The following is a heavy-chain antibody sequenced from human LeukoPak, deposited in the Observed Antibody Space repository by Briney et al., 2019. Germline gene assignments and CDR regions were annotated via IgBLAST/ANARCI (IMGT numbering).Heavy chain of an antibody. D-gene: IGHD3-22*01. J-gene: IGHJ4*02. CDR1: GYTFTSYG. CDR3: ARSHYYDSSGYYYPGDY. Sequence: ASVKVSCKASGYTFTSYGISWVRQAPGQGLEWMGWISAYNGNTNYAQKLQGRVTMTTDTSTSTAYMELRSLRSDDTAVYYCARSHYYDSSGYYYPGDYWGQGTLVTVSS. V-gene: IGHV1-18*01. CDR2: ISAYNGNT.